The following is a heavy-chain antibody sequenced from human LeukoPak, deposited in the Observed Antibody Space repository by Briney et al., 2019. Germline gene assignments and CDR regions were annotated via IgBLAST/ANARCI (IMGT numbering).Heavy chain of an antibody. V-gene: IGHV7-4-1*02. CDR1: GYTFTSYA. Sequence: ASVKVSCKASGYTFTSYAMNWVRQAPGQGLEWMGWINTNTGNPTYAQGFTGRFVFSLDTSVSTAYLQISSLKAEDTAVYYCARVIDYGGNSEDYYYYYGMDVWGQGTTVTVSS. CDR2: INTNTGNP. J-gene: IGHJ6*02. D-gene: IGHD4-23*01. CDR3: ARVIDYGGNSEDYYYYYGMDV.